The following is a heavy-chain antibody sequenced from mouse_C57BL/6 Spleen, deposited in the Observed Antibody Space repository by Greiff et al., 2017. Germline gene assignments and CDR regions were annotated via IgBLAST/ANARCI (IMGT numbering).Heavy chain of an antibody. CDR2: IHPNYGTT. CDR1: GYSFTAYN. J-gene: IGHJ1*03. D-gene: IGHD1-1*01. V-gene: IGHV1-39*01. Sequence: VQLQQPGPELVKPGASVKISCKASGYSFTAYNMNWVKQSNGKSLEWIGVIHPNYGTTSYNQKFKGKATLTVDQSSSTAYMQLNSLTSEDSAVYYCARGYGSSHRYFDVWGTGTTVTVSS. CDR3: ARGYGSSHRYFDV.